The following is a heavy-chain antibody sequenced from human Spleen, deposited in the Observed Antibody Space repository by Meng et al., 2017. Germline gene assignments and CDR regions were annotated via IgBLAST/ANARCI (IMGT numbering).Heavy chain of an antibody. V-gene: IGHV3-11*01. D-gene: IGHD1-26*01. CDR1: GFTFINYY. Sequence: VQLVESGGGLIQPGWSLRLACAASGFTFINYYMTWIRQAPGKGLEWVSYVSSSGDIIDYADSVKGRFTISRDNAKNSLSLQMNSLRGEDTATYYCARKSGNANILTWGQGTLVTVSS. CDR2: VSSSGDII. J-gene: IGHJ4*02. CDR3: ARKSGNANILT.